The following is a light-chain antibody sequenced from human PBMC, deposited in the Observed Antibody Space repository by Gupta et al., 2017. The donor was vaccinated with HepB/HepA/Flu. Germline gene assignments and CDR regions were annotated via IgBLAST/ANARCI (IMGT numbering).Light chain of an antibody. J-gene: IGKJ4*01. CDR2: GSS. CDR3: QQYNNWPLT. CDR1: QSVSSN. Sequence: IVMTQPPAPLSVSSGERATLSCRSSQSVSSNLAWYQQKPGQAPRLLIYGSSTRATGIPARFSGSGSGTEFTLTISSLQSEDFAVYYCQQYNNWPLTFGGGTKVEIK. V-gene: IGKV3-15*01.